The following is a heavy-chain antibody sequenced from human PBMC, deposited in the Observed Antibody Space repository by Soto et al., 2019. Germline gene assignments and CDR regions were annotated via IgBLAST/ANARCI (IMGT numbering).Heavy chain of an antibody. D-gene: IGHD5-18*01. J-gene: IGHJ4*02. Sequence: SETLSLTCTVSGGSISVYSWSWIRQPPGKGLEWIGYIFYRGSTNYNPSLKSRVTISVDTSKNQFSLKLSSVTAADTAVYYCASLLAGYSYGQFDYWGQGTLVPVSS. CDR3: ASLLAGYSYGQFDY. V-gene: IGHV4-59*01. CDR1: GGSISVYS. CDR2: IFYRGST.